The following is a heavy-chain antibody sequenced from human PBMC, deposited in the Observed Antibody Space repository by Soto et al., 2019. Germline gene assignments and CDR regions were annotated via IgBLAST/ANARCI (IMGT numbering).Heavy chain of an antibody. CDR2: LIPIFGTA. D-gene: IGHD3-10*01. CDR3: ASSWNYAGTMVRGVIPFDY. CDR1: GGTFSSYA. Sequence: QVQLVQSGAEVKKPGSSVKVSCKASGGTFSSYAISWVRQAPGQGLEWMGGLIPIFGTANYAQKFQGRVTITADESTSTAYMELSSLRSEDTAVYYCASSWNYAGTMVRGVIPFDYWGQGTLVTVSS. V-gene: IGHV1-69*01. J-gene: IGHJ4*02.